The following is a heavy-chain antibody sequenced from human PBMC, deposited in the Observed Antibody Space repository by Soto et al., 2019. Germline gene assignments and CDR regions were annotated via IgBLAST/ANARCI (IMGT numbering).Heavy chain of an antibody. CDR3: LGMDV. CDR2: ITSSSDTI. CDR1: GFTFSSFH. V-gene: IGHV3-48*02. Sequence: PGGSLRLSCAASGFTFSSFHMNWVRQAPGRGLEWVAYITSSSDTIYYSGSVKGRFTISRDNGKNSLFLQMNSLRDEDTAVYYCLGMDVWGQGTTVTVSS. J-gene: IGHJ6*02.